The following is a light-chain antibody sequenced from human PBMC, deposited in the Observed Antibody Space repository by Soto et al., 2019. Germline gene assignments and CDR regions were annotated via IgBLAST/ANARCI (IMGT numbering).Light chain of an antibody. CDR2: DAS. V-gene: IGKV1-5*01. Sequence: DIQMTQSPSTLSASVGDRVTITCRASQSISSWLAWYQQKPGKAPKLLIYDASSLESGVPSRFSGRGAGTEFALTISRLQPDDFATYSCQQSNSYQLTFGGGNKVEIK. CDR1: QSISSW. J-gene: IGKJ4*01. CDR3: QQSNSYQLT.